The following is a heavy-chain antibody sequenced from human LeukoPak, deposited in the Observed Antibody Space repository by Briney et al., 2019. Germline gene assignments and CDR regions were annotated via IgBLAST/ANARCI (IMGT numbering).Heavy chain of an antibody. CDR2: ISWNSGSI. V-gene: IGHV3-9*01. J-gene: IGHJ4*02. CDR3: AKGLYSSSWYSVDY. D-gene: IGHD6-13*01. Sequence: GRSLRLSCAASGFTFDDYAMHWVRQAPGKGLEWVSGISWNSGSIGYADSVKGRFTISRDNAKNSLYLQMNSLRAEDTALYYCAKGLYSSSWYSVDYWGQGTLVTVSS. CDR1: GFTFDDYA.